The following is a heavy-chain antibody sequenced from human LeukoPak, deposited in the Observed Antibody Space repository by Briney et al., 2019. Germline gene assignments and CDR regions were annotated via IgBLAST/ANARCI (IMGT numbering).Heavy chain of an antibody. V-gene: IGHV4-30-4*01. CDR2: IYYSGST. Sequence: SETLSLTCTVSGGSISSGDYYWSWIRQPPGKGLEWIGYIYYSGSTYYNPSLKSRVTISVDTSKNQFSLKLSSVTAADTAVYYCARELTMVRGVTDAFDIWGQGTMVTVSS. CDR3: ARELTMVRGVTDAFDI. D-gene: IGHD3-10*01. CDR1: GGSISSGDYY. J-gene: IGHJ3*02.